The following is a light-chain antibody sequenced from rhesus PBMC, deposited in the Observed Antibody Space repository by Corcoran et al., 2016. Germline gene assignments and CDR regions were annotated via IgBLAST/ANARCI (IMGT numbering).Light chain of an antibody. J-gene: IGKJ4*01. CDR3: QQESNWPLT. CDR2: DAS. CDR1: QSVNSN. V-gene: IGKV3-35*01. Sequence: EIVMTQSPATLSLSPGERATLSCRASQSVNSNLAWYQQKPGQPPRLLNYDASTRATGIPDRFSGSGSGTDFTLTINSLDPEDVGVYYCQQESNWPLTFGGGTTVDI.